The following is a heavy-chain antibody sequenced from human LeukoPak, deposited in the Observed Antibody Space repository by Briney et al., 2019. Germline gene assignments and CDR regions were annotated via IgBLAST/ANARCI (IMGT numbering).Heavy chain of an antibody. CDR3: VTEYSGSFDL. J-gene: IGHJ4*02. V-gene: IGHV3-15*01. CDR2: IKSKADGGTI. CDR1: GFTVSNAW. Sequence: PGGSLRLSCAASGFTVSNAWMNWVRQAPGKGLEWVGLIKSKADGGTIDYAAPMKDRFTISRDDSKNTLYLQMNSLKTEDTAVYFCVTEYSGSFDLWGQGTLVTVSS. D-gene: IGHD1-26*01.